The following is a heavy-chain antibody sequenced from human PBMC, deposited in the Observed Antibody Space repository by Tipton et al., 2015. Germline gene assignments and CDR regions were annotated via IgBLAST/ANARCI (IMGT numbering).Heavy chain of an antibody. V-gene: IGHV4-38-2*01. D-gene: IGHD4-23*01. Sequence: PGLVKPSETLSLTCAVSGYSISSGHYWGWIRQPPGKGLEWIGSIYHSGSTYYNPSLKSRVSISVDTSKNQFSLKLSSVTAADTAVYYCARARGRHGGLFDSWGQGILVTVSS. J-gene: IGHJ4*02. CDR1: GYSISSGHY. CDR3: ARARGRHGGLFDS. CDR2: IYHSGST.